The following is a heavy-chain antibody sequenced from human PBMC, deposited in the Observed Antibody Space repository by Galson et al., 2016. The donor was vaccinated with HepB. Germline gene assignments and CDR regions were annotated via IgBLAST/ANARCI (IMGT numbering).Heavy chain of an antibody. CDR3: ARRTVVPTAGNWFDP. V-gene: IGHV4-34*01. D-gene: IGHD2-2*01. CDR2: INHSGTI. J-gene: IGHJ5*02. CDR1: GFIFSTYE. Sequence: LRLSCAASGFIFSTYEMNWIRQPPGKGLEWIGEINHSGTINYNPSLKSRVTISVGTSKNQFSLNLGSVTAADTAVYYCARRTVVPTAGNWFDPWGQGTLVTVSS.